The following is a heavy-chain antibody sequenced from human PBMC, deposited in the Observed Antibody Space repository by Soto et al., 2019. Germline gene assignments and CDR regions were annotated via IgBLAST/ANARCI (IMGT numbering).Heavy chain of an antibody. CDR1: GFTFSSYW. Sequence: GGSLRLSCAASGFTFSSYWMSWVRQAPGKGLEWEANMNQDGSQKYYVDSVKGRFTISRDNAKNSLYLQMNSLRDEDTAVYYCAPGSSARGGFDYWGQGTLVTVSS. J-gene: IGHJ4*02. CDR2: MNQDGSQK. CDR3: APGSSARGGFDY. V-gene: IGHV3-7*02. D-gene: IGHD6-19*01.